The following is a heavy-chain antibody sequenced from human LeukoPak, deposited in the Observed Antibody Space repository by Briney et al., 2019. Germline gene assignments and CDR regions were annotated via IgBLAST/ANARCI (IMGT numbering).Heavy chain of an antibody. V-gene: IGHV3-11*04. D-gene: IGHD3-22*01. CDR3: ARAPPDYYDSSGYLDY. J-gene: IGHJ4*02. Sequence: GGSLRLSCAASGFTFSDYYMSWIRQAPGKGLEWVSYISSSGSTIYYADSVKGRFTISRDNAKNTLYLQMNSLRAEDTAVYYCARAPPDYYDSSGYLDYWGQGTLVTVSS. CDR1: GFTFSDYY. CDR2: ISSSGSTI.